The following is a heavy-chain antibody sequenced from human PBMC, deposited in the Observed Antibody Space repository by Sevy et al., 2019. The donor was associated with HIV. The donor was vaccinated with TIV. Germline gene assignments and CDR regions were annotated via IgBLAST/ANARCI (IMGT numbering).Heavy chain of an antibody. CDR3: AKVLHIVEIPAAIDYYYGMDV. J-gene: IGHJ6*02. V-gene: IGHV3-30*02. CDR2: IRFDGSIK. Sequence: GGSLRLSCAASGFTFSTYGMHWVRQAPGKGLEWVAFIRFDGSIKYYTDSVKGRLTISRDNSKNTLYLRMNSLRAEDRAVYFCAKVLHIVEIPAAIDYYYGMDVWGQGTTVTVSS. CDR1: GFTFSTYG. D-gene: IGHD2-2*01.